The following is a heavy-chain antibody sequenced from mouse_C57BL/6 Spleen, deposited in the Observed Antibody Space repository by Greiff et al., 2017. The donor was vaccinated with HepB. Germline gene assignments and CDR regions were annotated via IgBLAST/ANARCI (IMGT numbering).Heavy chain of an antibody. CDR1: GYSITSGYY. J-gene: IGHJ2*01. V-gene: IGHV3-6*01. Sequence: EVQLQQSGPGLVKPSQSLSLTCSVTGYSITSGYYWNWIRQFPGNKLEWMGYISYDGSNNYNPSLKNRISITRDTSKNQFFLKLNSVTTEDTATYYCASHYYGNYFDYWGQGTTLTVSS. CDR2: ISYDGSN. D-gene: IGHD1-2*01. CDR3: ASHYYGNYFDY.